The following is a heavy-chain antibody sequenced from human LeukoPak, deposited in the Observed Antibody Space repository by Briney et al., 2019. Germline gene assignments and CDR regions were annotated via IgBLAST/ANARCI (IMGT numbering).Heavy chain of an antibody. V-gene: IGHV3-66*01. Sequence: PGGSLRRSCAASGFTVSSNYMSWVRQAPGKGLEWVSVIYSGGSTYYADSVKGRFTISRDNSKNTLYLQMNSLRAEDTAVYYCARDGNWNNHYYYGMDVWGQGTTVTVSS. CDR1: GFTVSSNY. D-gene: IGHD1-20*01. J-gene: IGHJ6*02. CDR3: ARDGNWNNHYYYGMDV. CDR2: IYSGGST.